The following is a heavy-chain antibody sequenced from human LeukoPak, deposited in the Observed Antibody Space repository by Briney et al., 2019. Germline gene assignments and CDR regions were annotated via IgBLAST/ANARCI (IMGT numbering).Heavy chain of an antibody. J-gene: IGHJ2*01. CDR1: EYSFTDYW. D-gene: IGHD6-13*01. Sequence: GESLKISCKASEYSFTDYWITWVRQMPGKGLEWMGRIDPRDSYTNYNSSFRGRVAISVDKSSRTAYLQWSSLKASDTAIYYCARRFAGIAVAFDLWGCGTLVTVSS. CDR2: IDPRDSYT. V-gene: IGHV5-10-1*01. CDR3: ARRFAGIAVAFDL.